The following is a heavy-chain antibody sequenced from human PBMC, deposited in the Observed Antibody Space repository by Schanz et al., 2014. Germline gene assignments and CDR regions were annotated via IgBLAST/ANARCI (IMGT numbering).Heavy chain of an antibody. D-gene: IGHD3-3*01. V-gene: IGHV1-18*01. J-gene: IGHJ4*02. CDR1: GYAFTTYG. CDR3: ARGFDFWDR. CDR2: ISPYNGNT. Sequence: QVQLVQSGAEVKKPGASVRVSCKVSGYAFTTYGISWVRQAPGQGPEFMGWISPYNGNTNYAQKLQGRVTMTADTSTSTACMDLRSLRSDDTAVYYCARGFDFWDRWGQGTLVIVSS.